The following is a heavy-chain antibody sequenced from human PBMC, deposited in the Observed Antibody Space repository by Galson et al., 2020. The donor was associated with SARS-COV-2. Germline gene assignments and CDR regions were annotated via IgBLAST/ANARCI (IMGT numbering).Heavy chain of an antibody. CDR2: MNPNSGNT. CDR1: GYTFTSYD. Sequence: ASVKVSCKASGYTFTSYDINWVRQATGQGLEWMGWMNPNSGNTGYAQKFQGRVTMTRNTSISTAYMELSSLRSEDTAVYYCAGGGYCSSTSCYKGPDYYYYGMDVWGQGTTVTVSS. V-gene: IGHV1-8*01. CDR3: AGGGYCSSTSCYKGPDYYYYGMDV. D-gene: IGHD2-2*02. J-gene: IGHJ6*02.